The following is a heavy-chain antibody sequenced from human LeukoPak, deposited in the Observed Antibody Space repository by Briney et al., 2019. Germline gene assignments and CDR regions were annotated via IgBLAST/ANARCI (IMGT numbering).Heavy chain of an antibody. CDR3: ALLRFGIYYLDH. CDR1: GFNFNLYG. Sequence: PGGSLRLSYSASGFNFNLYGMHWVRQAPGKGLEWEAQTSYDGSYKYYADSVKGRFTISKDTSKNTLDLQMNSLRVEDTAVYYCALLRFGIYYLDHWGQGALVTVSS. CDR2: TSYDGSYK. D-gene: IGHD3-10*01. V-gene: IGHV3-30*03. J-gene: IGHJ4*02.